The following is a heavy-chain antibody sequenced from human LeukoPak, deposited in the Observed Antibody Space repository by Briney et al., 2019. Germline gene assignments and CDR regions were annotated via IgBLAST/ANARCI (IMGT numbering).Heavy chain of an antibody. V-gene: IGHV3-23*01. CDR3: AKMQGYFDL. Sequence: GGSLRLSCAASGFTFSYYDMSWVRQAPGKGLEWVSAITGSGDNTYYADSVKGRFTISRNNSKNTLYLQMNSLSAEDTAVYYCAKMQGYFDLWGRGTLVTVSS. CDR1: GFTFSYYD. CDR2: ITGSGDNT. J-gene: IGHJ2*01.